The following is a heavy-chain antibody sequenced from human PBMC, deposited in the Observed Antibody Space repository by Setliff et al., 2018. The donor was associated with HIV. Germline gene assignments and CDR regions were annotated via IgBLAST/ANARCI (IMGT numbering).Heavy chain of an antibody. CDR1: GYMFNNYW. J-gene: IGHJ6*03. V-gene: IGHV5-51*01. D-gene: IGHD2-21*02. Sequence: GESLKISCKGSGYMFNNYWIAWVRQVPGKGLEWMGIIYPDDSNTRYSPSFRGQVTISADMSISTTYLQWSSLKASDTAMYYCARGGVTPGYYYYYMDVWGKGTTVTVSS. CDR2: IYPDDSNT. CDR3: ARGGVTPGYYYYYMDV.